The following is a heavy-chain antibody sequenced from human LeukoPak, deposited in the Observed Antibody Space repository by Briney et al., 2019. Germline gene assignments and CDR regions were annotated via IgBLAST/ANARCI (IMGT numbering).Heavy chain of an antibody. J-gene: IGHJ5*02. CDR2: IFHNGVT. CDR3: ARDSGTTGEVRFDP. Sequence: SETLSLTCTVSNYSMSSGYYWGWIRQPPGKGLEWIGSIFHNGVTYYNPSLQSRVKLLVDRTENQFSLEMSSVTAADTAVYYCARDSGTTGEVRFDPWGQGTLVTVSS. D-gene: IGHD3-10*01. CDR1: NYSMSSGYY. V-gene: IGHV4-38-2*02.